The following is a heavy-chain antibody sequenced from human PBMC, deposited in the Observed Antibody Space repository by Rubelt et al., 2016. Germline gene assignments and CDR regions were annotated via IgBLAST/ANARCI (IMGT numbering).Heavy chain of an antibody. CDR1: GYTFTNYA. CDR2: INTNTGNP. CDR3: ARDVDKGDAFDI. D-gene: IGHD2-15*01. J-gene: IGHJ3*02. Sequence: QVQLLQSGSELKKPGASVKVSCKASGYTFTNYAMNWVRQAPGQGLEWMGWINTNTGNPTYGQDFTGRLVFSLETAVRRLYLQFSSLKAEDTAVYYCARDVDKGDAFDIWGQGTMVTVSS. V-gene: IGHV7-4-1*02.